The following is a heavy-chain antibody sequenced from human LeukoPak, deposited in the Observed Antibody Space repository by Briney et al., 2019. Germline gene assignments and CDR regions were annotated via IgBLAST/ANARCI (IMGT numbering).Heavy chain of an antibody. V-gene: IGHV1-18*01. CDR3: ARTYNWNGVNYYYYYMDV. CDR2: ISAYNGNT. CDR1: GYTFTSYG. D-gene: IGHD1-1*01. J-gene: IGHJ6*03. Sequence: ASVKVSCKASGYTFTSYGISWVRQAPGQGLEWMGWISAYNGNTNYAQKLQGRVTMTTDTSTSTAYMELRSLRSDDTAVYYCARTYNWNGVNYYYYYMDVWGKGTTVTVSS.